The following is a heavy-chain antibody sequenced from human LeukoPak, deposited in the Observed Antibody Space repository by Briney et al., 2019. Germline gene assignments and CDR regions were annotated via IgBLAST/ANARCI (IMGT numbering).Heavy chain of an antibody. V-gene: IGHV4-59*01. Sequence: KPSETLSHTCTVSGGSISSYYWSWLRQPPGKGLEWIGYIYYSGSTNYNPSLKSRVTISVDTSKNQFSLKLSSVTAADTAVYYCASTVEPLYFDYWGQGTLVTVSS. CDR1: GGSISSYY. J-gene: IGHJ4*02. D-gene: IGHD4-23*01. CDR3: ASTVEPLYFDY. CDR2: IYYSGST.